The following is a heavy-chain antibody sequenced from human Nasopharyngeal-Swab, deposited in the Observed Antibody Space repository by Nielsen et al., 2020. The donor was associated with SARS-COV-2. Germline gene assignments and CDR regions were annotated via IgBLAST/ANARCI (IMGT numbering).Heavy chain of an antibody. J-gene: IGHJ6*03. D-gene: IGHD5-12*01. Sequence: WVRQAPGQGLEWMGWINAGNGNTKYSQKFQGRVTITRNTSISTAYMELSSLRSEDTAVYYCARGFIVATIFHYYYYMDVWGKGTTVTVSS. CDR2: INAGNGNT. CDR3: ARGFIVATIFHYYYYMDV. V-gene: IGHV1-3*01.